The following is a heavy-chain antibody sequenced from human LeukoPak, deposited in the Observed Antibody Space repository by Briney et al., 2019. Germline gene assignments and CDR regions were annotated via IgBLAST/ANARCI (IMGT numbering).Heavy chain of an antibody. J-gene: IGHJ4*02. D-gene: IGHD6-13*01. V-gene: IGHV3-48*04. Sequence: GGSLGLSCAASGFTFSNFGMHWVRQAPGQGLEWISYISYTSITIYCADSVKGRFTISRDNAKNSLYLQMNSLRAEDTAVYYCARGPRYSFYWGQGTLVSVSS. CDR1: GFTFSNFG. CDR3: ARGPRYSFY. CDR2: ISYTSITI.